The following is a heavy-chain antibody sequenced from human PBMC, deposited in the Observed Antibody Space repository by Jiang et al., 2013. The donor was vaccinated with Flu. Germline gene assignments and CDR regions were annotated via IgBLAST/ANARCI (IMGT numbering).Heavy chain of an antibody. Sequence: KVSCKASGYTFTSYYMHWVRQAPGQGLEWMGIINPSGGSTSYAQKFQGRVTMTRDTSTSTVYMELSSLRSEDTAVYYCARDPRVNYDILTGVDYWGQGTLVTVSS. CDR2: INPSGGST. V-gene: IGHV1-46*01. CDR3: ARDPRVNYDILTGVDY. J-gene: IGHJ4*02. D-gene: IGHD3-9*01. CDR1: GYTFTSYY.